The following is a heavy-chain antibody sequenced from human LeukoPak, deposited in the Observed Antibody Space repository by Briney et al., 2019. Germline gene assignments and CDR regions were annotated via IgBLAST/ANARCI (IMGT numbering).Heavy chain of an antibody. CDR1: GYTFTSYG. D-gene: IGHD2-2*02. J-gene: IGHJ6*03. V-gene: IGHV1-18*01. CDR2: ISAYNGNT. CDR3: ARAGSEVVPAAISYFVRYYYYYMDV. Sequence: GASVKVSCKASGYTFTSYGISWVRQAPGQGLEWMGWISAYNGNTNYAQKLQGRVTMTTATSTSTAYLELRGLRSDDTAVYYCARAGSEVVPAAISYFVRYYYYYMDVWGKGTTVTVSS.